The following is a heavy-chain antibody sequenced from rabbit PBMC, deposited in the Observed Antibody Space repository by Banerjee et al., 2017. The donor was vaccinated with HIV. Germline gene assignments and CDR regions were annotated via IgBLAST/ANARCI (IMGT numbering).Heavy chain of an antibody. CDR2: IVAGSSGTT. CDR1: GFTLSSSDY. CDR3: ARDPTAGDGGGAFNL. V-gene: IGHV1S45*01. Sequence: QEQLVESGGGLVQPEGSLTLTCKASGFTLSSSDYMCWVRQAPGKGLEWIGCIVAGSSGTTYYASWAKGRFTISKTSSTTVTLQMTSLTAADTATYFCARDPTAGDGGGAFNLWGPGTLVTVS. D-gene: IGHD2-1*01. J-gene: IGHJ4*01.